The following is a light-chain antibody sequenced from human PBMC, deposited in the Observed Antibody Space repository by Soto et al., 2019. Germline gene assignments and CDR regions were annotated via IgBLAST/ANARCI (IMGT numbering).Light chain of an antibody. Sequence: DIQMTQSPSTLSASVGDTVTITCRASQSISSYLAWYRQTPGKAPKLLMHKASSLESGVPSRFSGSGSGTEFTLTVDSLQPDDFATYYCQQYHSYPFTFGGGTKVEIK. CDR2: KAS. V-gene: IGKV1-5*03. CDR1: QSISSY. J-gene: IGKJ4*01. CDR3: QQYHSYPFT.